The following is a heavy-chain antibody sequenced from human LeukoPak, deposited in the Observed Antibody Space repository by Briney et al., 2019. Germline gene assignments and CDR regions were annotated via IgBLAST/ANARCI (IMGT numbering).Heavy chain of an antibody. CDR3: ARLYYYGSGSYLDY. CDR1: GGSISSYY. J-gene: IGHJ4*02. V-gene: IGHV4-59*01. D-gene: IGHD3-10*01. Sequence: SETLSLTCTVSGGSISSYYWSWIRQPPGKGLEWIGYIYYSGSTNYNPSLKSRVTISVDTSKNQFSLKLSSVTAADTAVYYCARLYYYGSGSYLDYRGQGTLVTVSS. CDR2: IYYSGST.